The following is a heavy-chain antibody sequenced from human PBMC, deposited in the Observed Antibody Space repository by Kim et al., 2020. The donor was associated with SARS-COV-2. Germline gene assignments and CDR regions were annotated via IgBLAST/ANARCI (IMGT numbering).Heavy chain of an antibody. D-gene: IGHD4-17*01. CDR2: IKSKDAGGTA. CDR1: GFTFRNVW. V-gene: IGHV3-15*01. Sequence: GGSLRLSCTVSGFTFRNVWMTWVRQAPGKGLEWVGLIKSKDAGGTADHAAPVTGRFTISRDDSKNTMYLQMNSLKTEDTAMYYCTSINSYGGLNYWGQGTLVTVSS. CDR3: TSINSYGGLNY. J-gene: IGHJ4*02.